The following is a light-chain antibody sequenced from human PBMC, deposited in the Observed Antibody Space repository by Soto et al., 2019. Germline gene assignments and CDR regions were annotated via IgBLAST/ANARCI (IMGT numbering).Light chain of an antibody. Sequence: EIVMTQSPATLSVSPGERATLSCRASQSVSSNLAWYQQKPGQAPRLLIYDASNRATGITARFSGSGSGTDFTLTISRLEPEDFAVYYCQQYGSSPPTFGQGTKVDIK. CDR1: QSVSSN. V-gene: IGKV3-20*01. CDR2: DAS. J-gene: IGKJ1*01. CDR3: QQYGSSPPT.